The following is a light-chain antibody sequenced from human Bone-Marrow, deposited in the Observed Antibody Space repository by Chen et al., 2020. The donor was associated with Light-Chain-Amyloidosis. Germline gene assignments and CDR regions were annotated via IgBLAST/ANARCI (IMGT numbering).Light chain of an antibody. CDR2: RDT. Sequence: SYELTQPPSVSVSPGQTARITCSGDDLPTKYAYWYQQKPGKAPVLVIHRDTERPSGISERFSGSSSGTTATLTISGVQAEDEADYHCQSADSSGTYEVIFGGGTNLTVL. CDR1: DLPTKY. J-gene: IGLJ2*01. V-gene: IGLV3-25*03. CDR3: QSADSSGTYEVI.